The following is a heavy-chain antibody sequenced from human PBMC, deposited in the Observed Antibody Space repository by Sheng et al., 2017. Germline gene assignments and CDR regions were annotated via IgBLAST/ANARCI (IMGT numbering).Heavy chain of an antibody. Sequence: QVQLQQWGAGLLKPSETLSLTCAVYGGSFSGYYWSWIRQPPGKGLEWIGEINHSGSTNYNPSLKSRVTISVDTSKNQFSLKLSSVTAADTAVYYCARHLYYYDSSGYWFDPGAREPWSPSPQ. CDR1: GGSFSGYY. CDR3: ARHLYYYDSSGYWFDP. J-gene: IGHJ5*02. CDR2: INHSGST. D-gene: IGHD3-22*01. V-gene: IGHV4-34*01.